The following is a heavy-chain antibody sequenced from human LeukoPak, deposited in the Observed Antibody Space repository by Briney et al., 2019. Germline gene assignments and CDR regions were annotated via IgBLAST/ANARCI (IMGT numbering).Heavy chain of an antibody. V-gene: IGHV3-23*01. D-gene: IGHD2-2*01. CDR3: AKDRSCTGSSCNVGS. CDR1: GFTFSSFA. J-gene: IGHJ3*01. CDR2: ISGSGGST. Sequence: QPGGSLRLSCAASGFTFSSFAMSWVRQAPGKGLEWVSAISGSGGSTYYADSVKGRFTISRDNSKNTLFLQVNSLRAEDTAVYYCAKDRSCTGSSCNVGSWGQGTMVTVSS.